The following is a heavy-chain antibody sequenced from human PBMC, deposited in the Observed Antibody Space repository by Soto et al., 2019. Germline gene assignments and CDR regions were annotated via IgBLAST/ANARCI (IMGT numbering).Heavy chain of an antibody. D-gene: IGHD3-22*01. CDR2: IYPGDSDT. CDR3: TTQGFYYDSSGYYYGFDY. J-gene: IGHJ4*02. V-gene: IGHV5-51*01. Sequence: GESLKISCKGSGYSFTSYWIGWVRQMPGKCLEWMGIIYPGDSDTRYSPSFQGQVTISADKSISTAYLQWSSLKASDTAMYYCTTQGFYYDSSGYYYGFDYWGQGTLVTVSS. CDR1: GYSFTSYW.